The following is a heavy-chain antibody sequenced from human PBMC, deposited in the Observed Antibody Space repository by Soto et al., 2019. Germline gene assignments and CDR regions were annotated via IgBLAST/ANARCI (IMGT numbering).Heavy chain of an antibody. D-gene: IGHD3-22*01. V-gene: IGHV3-23*01. CDR2: ISGTGGST. CDR3: AKEMTSGYYLFDY. Sequence: HPGGSLRLSCAASGFTFTSYAMSWVRQAPGKGLEWVSTISGTGGSTYYPDSVKGRFTISRDNSKNPVYLQMNSLRAEDAAVYYCAKEMTSGYYLFDYWGQGTLVTVSS. J-gene: IGHJ4*02. CDR1: GFTFTSYA.